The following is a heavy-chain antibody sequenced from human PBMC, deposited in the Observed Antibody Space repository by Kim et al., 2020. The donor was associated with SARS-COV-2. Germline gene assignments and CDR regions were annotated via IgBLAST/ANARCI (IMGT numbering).Heavy chain of an antibody. CDR3: ARRRYRGYENPPDY. J-gene: IGHJ4*02. CDR2: INPSSGIS. D-gene: IGHD5-12*01. CDR1: GYTFTSSY. V-gene: IGHV1-46*01. Sequence: ASVKVSCKASGYTFTSSYIHWVRQAPGQGLEWMGIINPSSGISTYTQKFQGRVTMTRDTSTSTVYMELSSLRSEDTAIYYCARRRYRGYENPPDYWDQGTLVTVSS.